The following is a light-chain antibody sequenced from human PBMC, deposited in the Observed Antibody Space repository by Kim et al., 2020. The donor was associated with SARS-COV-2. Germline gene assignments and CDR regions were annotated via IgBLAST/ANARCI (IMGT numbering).Light chain of an antibody. CDR1: SSDVGGYDY. V-gene: IGLV2-14*04. CDR3: SSYTSSSTFDYV. CDR2: DVS. Sequence: TSCTGTSSDVGGYDYVSWYQQHPGKAPKLMIYDVSKRPSGVSNRFSGSKSGNTASLTISGLQAEDEADYYCSSYTSSSTFDYVFGTGTKVTVL. J-gene: IGLJ1*01.